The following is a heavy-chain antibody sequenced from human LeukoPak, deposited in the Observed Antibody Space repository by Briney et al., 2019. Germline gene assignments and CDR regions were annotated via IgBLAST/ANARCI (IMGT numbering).Heavy chain of an antibody. Sequence: SGGSLRLSCAASGFTFSSYAMNWVRQAPGKGLEWVSSISGSGGNTHYADSVKGRFTISRDNSKNTLYLQMNSLRAEDTAVYYCAKSGILGAIFRYGFDPWGQGTLVTVSS. CDR3: AKSGILGAIFRYGFDP. J-gene: IGHJ5*02. CDR1: GFTFSSYA. D-gene: IGHD1-26*01. CDR2: ISGSGGNT. V-gene: IGHV3-23*01.